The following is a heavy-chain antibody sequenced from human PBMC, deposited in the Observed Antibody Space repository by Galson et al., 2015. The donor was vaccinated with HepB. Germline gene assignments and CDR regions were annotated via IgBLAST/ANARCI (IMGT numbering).Heavy chain of an antibody. CDR1: GFTFSSYA. D-gene: IGHD3-22*01. Sequence: SLRLSCAASGFTFSSYAMSWVRQAPGKGLEWVSAISGSGGSTYYADSVKGRFTISRDNSKNTLYLQMNSLRAEDTAVYYCAKERVNYDSNGYYEDYWGQGTLVTVSS. J-gene: IGHJ4*02. CDR3: AKERVNYDSNGYYEDY. CDR2: ISGSGGST. V-gene: IGHV3-23*01.